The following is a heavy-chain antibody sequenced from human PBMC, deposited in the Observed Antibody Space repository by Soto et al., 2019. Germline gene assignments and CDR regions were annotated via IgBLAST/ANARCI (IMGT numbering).Heavy chain of an antibody. V-gene: IGHV1-18*01. Sequence: GASVKVSCKGSGYTFDRYGIRWVRQAPGQGLEWMGWISAYNGNTNYAQKLQGRVTMTTDTSTSTAYMELRSLRSDDTAVYYCARDSSGWYFGAFDIWGQGTMVTVSS. D-gene: IGHD6-19*01. J-gene: IGHJ3*02. CDR1: GYTFDRYG. CDR2: ISAYNGNT. CDR3: ARDSSGWYFGAFDI.